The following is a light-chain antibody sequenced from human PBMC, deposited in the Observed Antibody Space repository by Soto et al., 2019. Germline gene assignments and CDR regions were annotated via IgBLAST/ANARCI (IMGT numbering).Light chain of an antibody. Sequence: QSVLTQPRSVSGSPGQSVTISCTGTSSDVGGYNYVSWYQQHPGKAPKLMIYDVSKRPSGVPDRFSGSKSGNTASLTISGLQAEDEADYYCCSYAGSYIFYVLGTGTKVTVL. V-gene: IGLV2-11*01. CDR1: SSDVGGYNY. CDR3: CSYAGSYIFYV. CDR2: DVS. J-gene: IGLJ1*01.